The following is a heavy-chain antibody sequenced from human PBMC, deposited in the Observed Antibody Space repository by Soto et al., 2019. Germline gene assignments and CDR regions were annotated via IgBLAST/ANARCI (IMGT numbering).Heavy chain of an antibody. V-gene: IGHV3-30*18. CDR1: GFTFSSYG. CDR2: ISYDGSNK. Sequence: RLSCAASGFTFSSYGMHWVRQAPGKGLEWVAVISYDGSNKYYADSVKGRFAISRDNSKNTLYLQMNSLRAEDTAVYYCAKDHYGDTAYYYHGMLVWGQGPTVTVSS. D-gene: IGHD4-17*01. J-gene: IGHJ6*02. CDR3: AKDHYGDTAYYYHGMLV.